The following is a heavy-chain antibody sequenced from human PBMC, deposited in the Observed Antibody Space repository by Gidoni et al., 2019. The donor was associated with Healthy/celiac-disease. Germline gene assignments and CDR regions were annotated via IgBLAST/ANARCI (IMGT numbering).Heavy chain of an antibody. D-gene: IGHD3-3*01. Sequence: QVQLQQWGAGLLKPSETLSLTCAVYGGSFSGYYWSWIRQPPGKGLEWIGEINHSGSTNYNPSLKSRVTISVDTSKNQFSLKLSSVTAADTAVYYCARAIFGVVSVFDYWGQGTLVTVSS. V-gene: IGHV4-34*01. CDR3: ARAIFGVVSVFDY. CDR2: INHSGST. J-gene: IGHJ4*02. CDR1: GGSFSGYY.